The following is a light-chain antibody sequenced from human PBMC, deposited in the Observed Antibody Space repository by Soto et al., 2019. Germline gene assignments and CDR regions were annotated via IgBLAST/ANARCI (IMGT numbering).Light chain of an antibody. Sequence: SYELTQPPSVSVAPGKTARISCGGNNIGSKSVHWYQRKPGQAPVLVIYSDPDRPSVIPGRFSGANSGNTATLTLSRVEAGDEADYYCQVWDSRSAHVVFGGGTQLTVL. CDR3: QVWDSRSAHVV. V-gene: IGLV3-21*04. CDR1: NIGSKS. CDR2: SDP. J-gene: IGLJ2*01.